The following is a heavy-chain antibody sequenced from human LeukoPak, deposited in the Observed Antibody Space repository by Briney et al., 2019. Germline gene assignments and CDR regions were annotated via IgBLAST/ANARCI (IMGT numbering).Heavy chain of an antibody. V-gene: IGHV1-2*04. D-gene: IGHD6-19*01. CDR1: GYTFTRYY. CDR2: INPNSGGT. J-gene: IGHJ4*02. Sequence: ASVKVSCKASGYTFTRYYMHWVRQARGQGLEWMGWINPNSGGTNYAQKFQGWVTMTRDTSISTAYMELSRLRSDDTAVYYCARSGYSSGWYYFDYWGQGTLVTVSS. CDR3: ARSGYSSGWYYFDY.